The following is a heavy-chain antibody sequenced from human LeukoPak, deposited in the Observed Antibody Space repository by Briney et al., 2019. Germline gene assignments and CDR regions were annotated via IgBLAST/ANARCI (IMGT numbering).Heavy chain of an antibody. CDR3: AKDRQPYYYGSGSFDY. CDR1: GFTFSSYG. D-gene: IGHD3-10*01. J-gene: IGHJ4*02. CDR2: ISYDGSNK. V-gene: IGHV3-30*18. Sequence: HSGGSLRLSCAASGFTFSSYGMHWVRQAPGKGLEWVAVISYDGSNKYYADSVKGRFTISRDNSKNTLYLQMNSPRAEDTAVYYCAKDRQPYYYGSGSFDYWGQGTLVTVSS.